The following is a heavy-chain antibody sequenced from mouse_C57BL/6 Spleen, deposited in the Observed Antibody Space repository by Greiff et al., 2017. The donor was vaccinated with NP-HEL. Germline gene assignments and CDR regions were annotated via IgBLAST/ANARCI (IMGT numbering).Heavy chain of an antibody. D-gene: IGHD1-1*01. V-gene: IGHV1-39*01. CDR1: GYSFTDYN. J-gene: IGHJ4*01. CDR2: INPNYGTT. CDR3: ARPITSPDAMDY. Sequence: EVKLMESGPELVKPGASVKISCKASGYSFTDYNMNWVKQSNGKSLEWIGVINPNYGTTSYNQKFKGKATLTVDQSSSTAYMQLNSLTSEDSAVYYCARPITSPDAMDYWGQGTSVTVSS.